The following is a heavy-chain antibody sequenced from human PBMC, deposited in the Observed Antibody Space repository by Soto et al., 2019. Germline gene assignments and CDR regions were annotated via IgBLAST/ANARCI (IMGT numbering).Heavy chain of an antibody. D-gene: IGHD3-10*01. J-gene: IGHJ6*02. CDR2: ISSSSSYT. Sequence: GGSLRLSCAASGFTFSSYSMNWVRQAPGKGLEWVSYISSSSSYTNYADSVKGRFTISRDNAKNSLYLQMNSLRAEDTAVYYCARDMGWFGGIPKHYYYYGMDVWGQGTTVTVSS. CDR1: GFTFSSYS. CDR3: ARDMGWFGGIPKHYYYYGMDV. V-gene: IGHV3-21*05.